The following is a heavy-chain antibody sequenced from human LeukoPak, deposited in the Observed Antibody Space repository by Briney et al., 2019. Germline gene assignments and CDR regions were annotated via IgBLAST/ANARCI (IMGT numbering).Heavy chain of an antibody. J-gene: IGHJ4*02. V-gene: IGHV4-59*08. D-gene: IGHD3-3*01. CDR3: ARHEPMDYDFWSGAGYFDY. CDR1: GGSISSYY. Sequence: SETLSLTCTVSGGSISSYYWSWIRQPPGKGLEWIGYIYYSGSTNYNPSLKSRVTIPVDTSKNQFSLKLSSVTAADTAVYYCARHEPMDYDFWSGAGYFDYWGQGTLVTVSS. CDR2: IYYSGST.